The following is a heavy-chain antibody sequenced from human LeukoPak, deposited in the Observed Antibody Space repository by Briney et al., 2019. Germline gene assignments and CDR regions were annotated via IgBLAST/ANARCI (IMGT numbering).Heavy chain of an antibody. CDR3: AKVGLVRGVRVDYFDY. CDR1: GFTFSRYG. CDR2: ISYDGSTK. D-gene: IGHD3-10*01. V-gene: IGHV3-30*18. J-gene: IGHJ4*02. Sequence: GGSLRLSCAASGFTFSRYGMHWVRQAPGKGLEWVAVISYDGSTKHHADSVKGRFTISRDNSKNTLYLQMNRLRAEDTAVYYCAKVGLVRGVRVDYFDYWGQGTLVTVSS.